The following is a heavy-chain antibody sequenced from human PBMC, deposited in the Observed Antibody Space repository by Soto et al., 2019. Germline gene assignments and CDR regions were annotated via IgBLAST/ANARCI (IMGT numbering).Heavy chain of an antibody. Sequence: HPGGSLRLSCAASGFTVTSNYMNWVRQPPGKGLEWVSIIYSSGATYYADSVKGRFTISRDKSKNTLYLQMRNLRAEDTAIYYCARVDTYDYCCAMDVWGQGTTVTVSS. D-gene: IGHD5-18*01. J-gene: IGHJ6*02. CDR1: GFTVTSNY. CDR2: IYSSGAT. V-gene: IGHV3-53*01. CDR3: ARVDTYDYCCAMDV.